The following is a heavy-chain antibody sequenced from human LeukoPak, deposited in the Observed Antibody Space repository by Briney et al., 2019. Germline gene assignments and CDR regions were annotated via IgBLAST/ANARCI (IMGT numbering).Heavy chain of an antibody. CDR1: GFTFSSYS. CDR3: ARDCFGGDCSDDY. D-gene: IGHD2-21*02. J-gene: IGHJ4*02. V-gene: IGHV3-21*01. Sequence: PGGSLRLSCAASGFTFSSYSMNWVRQAPGKGLEWVSSISSSSSYIYYADSVKGRFTISRDNAKNSLYLQMNSLRAEDTAVYYCARDCFGGDCSDDYWGQGTLVTVSS. CDR2: ISSSSSYI.